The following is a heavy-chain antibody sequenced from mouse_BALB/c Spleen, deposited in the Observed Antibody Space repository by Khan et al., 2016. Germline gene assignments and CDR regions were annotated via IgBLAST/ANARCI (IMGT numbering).Heavy chain of an antibody. Sequence: QIQLVQSGPELKKPGETVRISCKASGYTFTSAGMQWVQQMPGKGLEWIGWINTHSGVPKYAEDFKGRFAFSLETSASTAYLQISILKNEDPATYFCARCGACVHSDFDGWGGGTTVTVSS. CDR3: ARCGACVHSDFDG. CDR1: GYTFTSAG. CDR2: INTHSGVP. J-gene: IGHJ1*01. D-gene: IGHD1-1*02. V-gene: IGHV9-4*02.